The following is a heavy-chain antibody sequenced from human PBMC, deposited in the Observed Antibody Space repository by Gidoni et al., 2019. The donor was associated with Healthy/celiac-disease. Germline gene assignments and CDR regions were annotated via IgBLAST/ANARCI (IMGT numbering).Heavy chain of an antibody. CDR1: GFTFISSG. Sequence: QVQLVESGGGVVQPGRSLRLSCSSSGFTFISSGMHWVRQAPGKGLEWVAVISYDGSNKYYADSVKGRFTISRDNSKNTLYLQMNSLRAEDTAVYYCAKDGRRGIAARYYYGMDVWGQGTTVTVSS. V-gene: IGHV3-30*18. J-gene: IGHJ6*02. CDR3: AKDGRRGIAARYYYGMDV. D-gene: IGHD6-6*01. CDR2: ISYDGSNK.